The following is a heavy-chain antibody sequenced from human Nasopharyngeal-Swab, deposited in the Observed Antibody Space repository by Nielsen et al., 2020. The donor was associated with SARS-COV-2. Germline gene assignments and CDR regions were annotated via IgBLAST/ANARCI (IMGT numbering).Heavy chain of an antibody. CDR2: ISSSSSYI. CDR1: GFTFSSYS. V-gene: IGHV3-21*01. CDR3: ARDDGQWLNPVYYFDY. Sequence: GESLKISCAASGFTFSSYSMNWVRQAPGKGLEWVSSISSSSSYIYYADSVKGRFTTSRDNAKNSLYLQMNSLRAEDTAVYYCARDDGQWLNPVYYFDYWGQGTLVTVSS. D-gene: IGHD6-19*01. J-gene: IGHJ4*02.